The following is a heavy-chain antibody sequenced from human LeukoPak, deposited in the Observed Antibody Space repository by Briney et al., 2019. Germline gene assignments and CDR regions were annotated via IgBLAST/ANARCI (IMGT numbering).Heavy chain of an antibody. CDR3: AKDRGY. Sequence: PGGSLRLSCAASGFTFSSFPMTWVRQAPGKGLEWVSAIGSSSAGSTYYADSVKGRFTISRHNSKNTFYLQMNSLRVEDTAVYYCAKDRGYWGQGTLVTVSS. CDR2: IGSSSAGST. J-gene: IGHJ4*02. V-gene: IGHV3-23*01. CDR1: GFTFSSFP.